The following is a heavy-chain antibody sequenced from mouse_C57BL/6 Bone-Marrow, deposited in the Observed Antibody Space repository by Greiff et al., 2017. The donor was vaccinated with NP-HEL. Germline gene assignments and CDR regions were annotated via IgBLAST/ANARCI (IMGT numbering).Heavy chain of an antibody. D-gene: IGHD2-1*01. Sequence: QVQLKQSGPELVKPGASVKISCKASGYTFTDYYINWVKQRPGQGLEWIGWIFPGSGSTYYNEKFKGKATLTVDTSSSTAYMQLSSLTSEDAAVYFCATMVRRGYFDYWGQGTTLTVSS. J-gene: IGHJ2*01. CDR2: IFPGSGST. V-gene: IGHV1-75*01. CDR1: GYTFTDYY. CDR3: ATMVRRGYFDY.